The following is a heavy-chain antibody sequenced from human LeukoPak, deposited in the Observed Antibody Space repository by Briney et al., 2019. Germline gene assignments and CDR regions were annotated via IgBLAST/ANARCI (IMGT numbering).Heavy chain of an antibody. CDR3: AARPGEVAVPYDY. D-gene: IGHD2-15*01. CDR1: GFTFSTYA. CDR2: ISRGGDVT. Sequence: GGSLRLSCAASGFTFSTYAMTWVRQAPGKGLEWVSLISRGGDVTYYADSVKGRFTISRDSSKNTLYLQMHSLRAEDTAVYYCAARPGEVAVPYDYWGQGTLVAVSS. J-gene: IGHJ4*02. V-gene: IGHV3-23*01.